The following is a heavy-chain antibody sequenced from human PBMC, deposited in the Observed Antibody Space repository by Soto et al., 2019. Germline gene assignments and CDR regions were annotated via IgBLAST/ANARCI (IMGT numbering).Heavy chain of an antibody. CDR2: IYSGGST. Sequence: EVPLVESGGGLIQPGGSLRLSCAASGFTVSSNYMSWVRQAPGKGLEWVSVIYSGGSTYYADSVKGRFTISRDNSKNTLYLQMNSLRAEDTAVYYCARGYCSGGSCYAGAFDIWGQGTMVTVSS. J-gene: IGHJ3*02. CDR3: ARGYCSGGSCYAGAFDI. D-gene: IGHD2-15*01. CDR1: GFTVSSNY. V-gene: IGHV3-53*01.